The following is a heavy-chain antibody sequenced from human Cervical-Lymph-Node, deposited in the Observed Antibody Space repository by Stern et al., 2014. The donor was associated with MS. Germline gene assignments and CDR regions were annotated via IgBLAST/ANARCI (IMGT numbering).Heavy chain of an antibody. D-gene: IGHD1-1*01. CDR2: ITPVFASA. CDR1: GDTFTDYA. CDR3: AREVGSLAMDV. Sequence: VQLVQSGAEVKKPGSSVKVSCKASGDTFTDYAISWVRQAPGQGPEWMGGITPVFASADYAQKFQGRLTITADKSTSTAYMDLSSLTSEDTAVYYCAREVGSLAMDVWGQGTTVIVSS. J-gene: IGHJ6*01. V-gene: IGHV1-69*06.